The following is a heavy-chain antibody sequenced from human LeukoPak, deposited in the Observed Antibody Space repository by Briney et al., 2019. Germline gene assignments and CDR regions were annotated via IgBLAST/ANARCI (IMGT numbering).Heavy chain of an antibody. CDR1: GYTFSSYG. J-gene: IGHJ4*02. CDR3: ARDRNPYYDGSGYGYC. V-gene: IGHV1-18*01. Sequence: ASVNVSCRASGYTFSSYGISWVRQAPGQGLEWMAWISAYNGKTNFARKFRGRVTVTTDTSTSTAYMELRSLRSDDTAIYYCARDRNPYYDGSGYGYCWGQGTLVTVSS. D-gene: IGHD3-22*01. CDR2: ISAYNGKT.